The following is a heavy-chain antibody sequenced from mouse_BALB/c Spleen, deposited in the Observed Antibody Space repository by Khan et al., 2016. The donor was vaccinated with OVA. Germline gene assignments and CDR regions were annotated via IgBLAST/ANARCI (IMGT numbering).Heavy chain of an antibody. J-gene: IGHJ4*01. Sequence: QVRLQQSGPGLVAPSQSLSITCTVSGFSLSRYNVHWVRQPPGKGLEWLGMIWGGGGTDYTSALKSRLSISKDDSKSKVFLKMNSLQTDDTAMFFCTRADYRYDGYNAMDYWGQGTSVTFPS. D-gene: IGHD2-14*01. V-gene: IGHV2-6-4*01. CDR1: GFSLSRYN. CDR3: TRADYRYDGYNAMDY. CDR2: IWGGGGT.